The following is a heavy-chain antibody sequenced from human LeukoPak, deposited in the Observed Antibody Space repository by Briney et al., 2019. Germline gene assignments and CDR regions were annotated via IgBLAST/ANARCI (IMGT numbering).Heavy chain of an antibody. CDR2: INPYNGNT. Sequence: ASVKVSCKASGYTFASNSISGISWVRQAPGQGLEWMGWINPYNGNTKYARKFQGRVTLTTDTSTSTAYMELRGLRSDDTAVYYCARKLVFDYWGQGTLVTVSS. CDR3: ARKLVFDY. J-gene: IGHJ4*02. V-gene: IGHV1-18*04. CDR1: GYTFASNSISG. D-gene: IGHD1-1*01.